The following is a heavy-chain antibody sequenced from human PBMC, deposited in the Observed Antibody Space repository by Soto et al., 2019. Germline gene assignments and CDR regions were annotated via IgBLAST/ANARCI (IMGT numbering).Heavy chain of an antibody. CDR2: ISAYNGNT. D-gene: IGHD3-3*01. Sequence: QVQLVQSGAEVKKPGASVKVSCKASGYTFTSYGISWVRQAPGQGLEWMGWISAYNGNTNYAQKLQGRVTMTTDTSTSTAYMELRSLRYDDTAVYYCARVSIFGVVTIVAFDIWGQGTMVTVSS. CDR1: GYTFTSYG. CDR3: ARVSIFGVVTIVAFDI. V-gene: IGHV1-18*01. J-gene: IGHJ3*02.